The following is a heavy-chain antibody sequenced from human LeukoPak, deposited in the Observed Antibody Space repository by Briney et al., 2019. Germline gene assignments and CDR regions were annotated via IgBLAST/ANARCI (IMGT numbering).Heavy chain of an antibody. V-gene: IGHV4-34*01. D-gene: IGHD6-13*01. CDR1: GGSFSGYY. CDR2: INHSGST. CDR3: ARVGSSWYEDYFDY. Sequence: SETLSLTCAVYGGSFSGYYWSWIRQPPGKGLEWIGEINHSGSTNYNPSLKSRVTISVDTSKNQFSLKLGSVSAADTAVYYCARVGSSWYEDYFDYWGQGTLVTVSS. J-gene: IGHJ4*02.